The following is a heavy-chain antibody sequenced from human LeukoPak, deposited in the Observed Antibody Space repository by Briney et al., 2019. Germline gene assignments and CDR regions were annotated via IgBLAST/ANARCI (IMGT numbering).Heavy chain of an antibody. J-gene: IGHJ4*02. D-gene: IGHD5-12*01. Sequence: NPSETLSLTCTVSGGSISNYYWSWIRQPAGKGLEWIGRIYTSGTTHYNPSLKSRVTMSVDTSKNQFSLNLSSVTAADTAVYYCARGPSGYHNTGGQGTLVTVSS. CDR1: GGSISNYY. CDR3: ARGPSGYHNT. CDR2: IYTSGTT. V-gene: IGHV4-4*07.